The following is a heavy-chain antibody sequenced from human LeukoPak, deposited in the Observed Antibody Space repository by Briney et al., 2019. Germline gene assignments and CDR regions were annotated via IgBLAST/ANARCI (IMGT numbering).Heavy chain of an antibody. Sequence: SETLSLTCTVSGGSISSYYWSWIRQPPGKGLEWIGHIYYSGSTNYNPSLKSRVTISVDTSKNQFSLKLTSLTAADTAVYYCARAGVSSGYWSLWGQGTLVTVSS. J-gene: IGHJ4*02. CDR2: IYYSGST. D-gene: IGHD3-22*01. CDR1: GGSISSYY. CDR3: ARAGVSSGYWSL. V-gene: IGHV4-59*01.